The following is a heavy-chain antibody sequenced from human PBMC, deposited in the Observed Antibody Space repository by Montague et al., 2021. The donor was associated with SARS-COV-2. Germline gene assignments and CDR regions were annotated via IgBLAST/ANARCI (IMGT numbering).Heavy chain of an antibody. D-gene: IGHD3-22*01. CDR3: ARGHLSVSMIVVVFTSASYYVDY. CDR1: GGSFGDDH. J-gene: IGHJ4*02. V-gene: IGHV4-34*01. Sequence: SETLSLTCGVYGGSFGDDHWSWVRQPPGKGLEWIGDIKQSGSTNYNPSLKSRVTISVDTSKNQFSLKLSSVTAADTAVYFCARGHLSVSMIVVVFTSASYYVDYWGQGALVTVSS. CDR2: IKQSGST.